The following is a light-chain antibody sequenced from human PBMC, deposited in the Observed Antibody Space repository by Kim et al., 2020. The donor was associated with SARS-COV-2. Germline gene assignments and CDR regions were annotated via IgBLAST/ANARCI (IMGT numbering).Light chain of an antibody. V-gene: IGKV1-5*03. CDR2: KAS. Sequence: DIQMTQSPSTLSASVGDRVTITCRASQSIKSWLAWYQQKPGKAPKLLIHKASSLESGVPSRFSGGGSGTEFTLTISSLQSDDFATYYCQHYLRYPHTFGQGTKLEI. CDR3: QHYLRYPHT. J-gene: IGKJ2*01. CDR1: QSIKSW.